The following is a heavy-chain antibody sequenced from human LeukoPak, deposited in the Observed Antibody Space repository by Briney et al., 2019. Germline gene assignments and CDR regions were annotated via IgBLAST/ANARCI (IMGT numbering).Heavy chain of an antibody. CDR2: ISGGGDST. J-gene: IGHJ4*02. V-gene: IGHV3-23*01. Sequence: GGSLRLSCAASGFTFSTSAMSWVRQAPGKGLECVSTISGGGDSTYYADSVRGRFTISRDNSKNTLYLQMNSLRAEDTAVYYCAKFRVVPAAELYYWGQGTLVTVSS. CDR1: GFTFSTSA. D-gene: IGHD2-2*01. CDR3: AKFRVVPAAELYY.